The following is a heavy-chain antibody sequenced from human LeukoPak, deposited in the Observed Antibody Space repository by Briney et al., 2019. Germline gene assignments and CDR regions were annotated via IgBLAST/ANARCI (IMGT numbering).Heavy chain of an antibody. CDR2: ISSSSSYT. V-gene: IGHV3-11*06. Sequence: PGGSLRLSCAASGFTFSDYYMSWIRQPPGGGREWVSYISSSSSYTNYADSEKGRFTISRDNAKNSLYLQMNSLRAEDTAVYYCARTSSGWFDYWGQGTLVTVSS. CDR3: ARTSSGWFDY. CDR1: GFTFSDYY. D-gene: IGHD6-19*01. J-gene: IGHJ5*01.